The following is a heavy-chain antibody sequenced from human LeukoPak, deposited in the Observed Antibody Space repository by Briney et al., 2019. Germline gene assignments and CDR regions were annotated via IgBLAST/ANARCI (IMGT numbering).Heavy chain of an antibody. CDR3: ARVKVRTVTTYLYYFDY. V-gene: IGHV4-34*01. Sequence: SETLSLTCAVYGGSFSGYYWRWIRQPPGKGLEWIGEINHSGSTNYNPSLKSRVTISVDTSKNQFSLKLSSVTAADTAVYYCARVKVRTVTTYLYYFDYWGQGTLVTVSS. CDR1: GGSFSGYY. CDR2: INHSGST. J-gene: IGHJ4*02. D-gene: IGHD4-17*01.